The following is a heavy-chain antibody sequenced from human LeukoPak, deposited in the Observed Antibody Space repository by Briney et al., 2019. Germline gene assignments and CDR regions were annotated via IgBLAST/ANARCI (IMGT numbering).Heavy chain of an antibody. CDR1: GFTFSSYA. J-gene: IGHJ2*01. Sequence: PGRSLRLSCAASGFTFSSYAMHWVRQAPGKGLEWVAVMSYDGSNEYYADSVKGRFSISRDNSKNTLYLQMYSLRAEDTAVYYCARDSHYQLLLKWYFDLWGRGTLVTVSS. V-gene: IGHV3-30-3*01. CDR2: MSYDGSNE. CDR3: ARDSHYQLLLKWYFDL. D-gene: IGHD2-2*01.